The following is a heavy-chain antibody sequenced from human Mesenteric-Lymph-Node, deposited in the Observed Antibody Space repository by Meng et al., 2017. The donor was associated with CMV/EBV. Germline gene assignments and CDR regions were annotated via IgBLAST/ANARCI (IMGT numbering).Heavy chain of an antibody. J-gene: IGHJ4*02. CDR1: GFTFSSYS. CDR2: ISSSSSYI. D-gene: IGHD1-26*01. CDR3: AKALYSGSYYEPLDY. Sequence: GESLKISCAASGFTFSSYSMNWVRQAPGKGLEWVSSISSSSSYIYYADSVKGRFTISRDNAKNSLYLQMNSLRAEDTALYYCAKALYSGSYYEPLDYWGQGALVTVSS. V-gene: IGHV3-21*04.